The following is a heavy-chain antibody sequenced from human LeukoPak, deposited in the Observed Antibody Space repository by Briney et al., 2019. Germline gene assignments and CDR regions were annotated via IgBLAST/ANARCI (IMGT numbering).Heavy chain of an antibody. D-gene: IGHD6-19*01. V-gene: IGHV1-69*06. Sequence: GASVKVSCKASGGTFSSYAISWVRQAPGQGLEWMGGIIPIFGTANYAQKFQGRVTITADKSTSTAYMELSSLRSEDTAVYYCASFSGWYSNYYYYMDVWGKGTTVTVSS. CDR3: ASFSGWYSNYYYYMDV. J-gene: IGHJ6*03. CDR2: IIPIFGTA. CDR1: GGTFSSYA.